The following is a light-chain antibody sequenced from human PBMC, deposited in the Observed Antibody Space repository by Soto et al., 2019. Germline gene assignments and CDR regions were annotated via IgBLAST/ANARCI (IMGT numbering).Light chain of an antibody. CDR2: EDN. Sequence: NFMLTQPHSVSESPGKTVTISCTRSGGSIANHYVQWYQQRPGSAPTTVIYEDNQRPSGVPDRFSGSIDSSSNSASLTLSGLKTEDEDDYYCQSFDSTSVVFGGGTKLTVL. V-gene: IGLV6-57*04. CDR1: GGSIANHY. CDR3: QSFDSTSVV. J-gene: IGLJ3*02.